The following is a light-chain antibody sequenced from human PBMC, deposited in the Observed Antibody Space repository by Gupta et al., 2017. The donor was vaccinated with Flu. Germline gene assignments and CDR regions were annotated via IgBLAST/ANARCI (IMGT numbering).Light chain of an antibody. CDR2: DIS. V-gene: IGKV1-9*01. CDR3: QQGHNYPLT. CDR1: QGITSY. Sequence: DIQLTQSPSFLSASVGDRVTITCRASQGITSYLAWYQQKPGKAPKLLIYDISTLQSGVPSRFSGSGSGTEFTLTISSLQPDDFATYYCQQGHNYPLTFGGGTKVEIK. J-gene: IGKJ4*01.